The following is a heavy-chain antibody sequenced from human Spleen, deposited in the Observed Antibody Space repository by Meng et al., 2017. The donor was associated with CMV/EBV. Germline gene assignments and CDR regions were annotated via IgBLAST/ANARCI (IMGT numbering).Heavy chain of an antibody. CDR3: ARGLNTNWDPLGY. CDR1: GFTVSSYY. J-gene: IGHJ4*02. CDR2: IYSGGNT. D-gene: IGHD1-1*01. V-gene: IGHV3-66*02. Sequence: GESLKISCAASGFTVSSYYMTWVRQVPGKGLEWVSVIYSGGNTYHTDSVKGRFTISRDSSKNTLVLQMNSLRTEDTAVYYCARGLNTNWDPLGYWGQGTLVIVSS.